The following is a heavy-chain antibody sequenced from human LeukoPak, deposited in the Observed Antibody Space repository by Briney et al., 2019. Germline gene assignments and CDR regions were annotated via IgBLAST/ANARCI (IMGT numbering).Heavy chain of an antibody. V-gene: IGHV3-53*01. D-gene: IGHD2-2*01. Sequence: TGGSLRLSCAASGFIVSNNYMSWVRQAPGRGLVWVSLIYSGSSTYYADSVKGRFTISRDNSKNTLYLQMNSLKAEDTAVYYCARYRGHDAFDIWGQGTMVTVSS. CDR3: ARYRGHDAFDI. CDR2: IYSGSST. CDR1: GFIVSNNY. J-gene: IGHJ3*02.